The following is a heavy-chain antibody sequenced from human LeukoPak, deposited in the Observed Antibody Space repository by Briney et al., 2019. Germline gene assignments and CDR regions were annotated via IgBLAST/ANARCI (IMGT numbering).Heavy chain of an antibody. J-gene: IGHJ4*02. CDR3: ARDPSNTSGWYVYFDY. CDR1: GYTFNKYG. Sequence: ASVKVSCKASGYTFNKYGFSWVRQAPGQGLEWMGWISAYNGDTKYAQKLQGRVTMTTDTSTSTAYMELRSLTSDDTALYYCARDPSNTSGWYVYFDYWGQGTLVTVSS. D-gene: IGHD6-19*01. CDR2: ISAYNGDT. V-gene: IGHV1-18*04.